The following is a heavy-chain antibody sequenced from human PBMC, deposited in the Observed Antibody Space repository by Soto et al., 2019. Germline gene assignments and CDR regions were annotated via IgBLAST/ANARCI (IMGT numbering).Heavy chain of an antibody. D-gene: IGHD3-10*01. CDR1: GVSLSTSGVG. V-gene: IGHV2-5*02. CDR3: AVTEGCGDYLQH. J-gene: IGHJ1*01. CDR2: IYWDDVK. Sequence: QITLKESGLTLVKPTQTLTLTCTFSGVSLSTSGVGVGWIRQPPGKALEWLAVIYWDDVKWYTQSLKSRVTLAKDTSKNQVVLTMTNMDPVDTATYYCAVTEGCGDYLQHRRQGPLVTVSS.